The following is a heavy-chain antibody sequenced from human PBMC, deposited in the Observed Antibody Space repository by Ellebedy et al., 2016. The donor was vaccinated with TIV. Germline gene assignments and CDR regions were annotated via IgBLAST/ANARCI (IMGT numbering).Heavy chain of an antibody. CDR3: AREIGAYLQLGAFDV. Sequence: GESLKISCAASGFTFGDYWMSWVRQAPGKGLEWVANIKYDGTERYYVDSMKGRFTISRDNTKNSLYLQMDSLRVEDTAVYYCAREIGAYLQLGAFDVWGQGTLVAVSS. V-gene: IGHV3-7*01. CDR1: GFTFGDYW. J-gene: IGHJ3*01. CDR2: IKYDGTER. D-gene: IGHD5-24*01.